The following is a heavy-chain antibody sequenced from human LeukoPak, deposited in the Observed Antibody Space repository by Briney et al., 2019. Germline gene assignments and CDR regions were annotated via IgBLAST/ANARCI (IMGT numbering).Heavy chain of an antibody. CDR3: ARNSSSWHFDY. CDR1: GYSISSGYY. Sequence: PSETLSLTCAVSGYSISSGYYWGWIRQPPGKGLEWIGSIYHSGSTHYNPSLKSRVTISVDTSKKQFSLKLSSVTAADTAVYYCARNSSSWHFDYWGQGTLVTVSS. J-gene: IGHJ4*02. CDR2: IYHSGST. V-gene: IGHV4-38-2*01. D-gene: IGHD6-13*01.